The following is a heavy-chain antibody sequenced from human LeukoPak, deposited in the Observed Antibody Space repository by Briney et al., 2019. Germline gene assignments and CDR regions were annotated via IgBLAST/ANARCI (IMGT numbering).Heavy chain of an antibody. Sequence: SETLSLTCAVYGGSFSGYYWSWIRQPPGKGLGWIGEINHSGSTNYNPSLKSRVTISVDTSKNQFSLKLSSVTAADTAVYYCARGPTYYDILTHPTPPYGMDVWGQGTTVTVSS. V-gene: IGHV4-34*01. CDR2: INHSGST. J-gene: IGHJ6*02. CDR1: GGSFSGYY. D-gene: IGHD3-9*01. CDR3: ARGPTYYDILTHPTPPYGMDV.